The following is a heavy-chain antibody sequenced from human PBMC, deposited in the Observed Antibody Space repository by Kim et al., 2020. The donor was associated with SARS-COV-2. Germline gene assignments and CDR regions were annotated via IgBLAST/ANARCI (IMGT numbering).Heavy chain of an antibody. Sequence: GGSLRLSCEASGFAPRNYWMNWVRQAPGKGLEWVSSLRYDGSGRLYADSVRGRFTISRDTAQNSLFLHMDNLGADDSAVYYCARSISEIESPHIGVSFLRGGKGTRVTVSS. V-gene: IGHV3-7*01. J-gene: IGHJ4*02. CDR2: LRYDGSGR. CDR3: ARSISEIESPHIGVSFLR. D-gene: IGHD3-10*01. CDR1: GFAPRNYW.